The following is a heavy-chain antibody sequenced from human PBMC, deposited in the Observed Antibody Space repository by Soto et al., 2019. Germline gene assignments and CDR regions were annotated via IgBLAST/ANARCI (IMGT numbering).Heavy chain of an antibody. CDR3: ARGTQNYCSSTSCYTHY. J-gene: IGHJ4*02. CDR2: MNPNSGNT. D-gene: IGHD2-2*02. V-gene: IGHV1-8*01. CDR1: GYTFTSYD. Sequence: ASVKVSCKASGYTFTSYDINWVRQATGQGLEWMGWMNPNSGNTGYAQKFQGRVTMTRNTSISTAYMELSSLRSEDTAVYYCARGTQNYCSSTSCYTHYWGQGTLVTVSS.